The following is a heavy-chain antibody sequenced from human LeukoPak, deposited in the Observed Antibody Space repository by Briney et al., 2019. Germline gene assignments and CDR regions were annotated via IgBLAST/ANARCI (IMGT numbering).Heavy chain of an antibody. J-gene: IGHJ4*02. CDR3: ANGARLATYFDC. CDR2: IRYDGSNK. V-gene: IGHV3-30*02. CDR1: GFTFSSYG. Sequence: GGSLRLSCAASGFTFSSYGMHWVRQAPGKGLEWAAFIRYDGSNKYCADSVKGRFTISRDNSKNTLYLQMNSLRAEDTAIYYCANGARLATYFDCWGQGTLVTVSS. D-gene: IGHD3-3*02.